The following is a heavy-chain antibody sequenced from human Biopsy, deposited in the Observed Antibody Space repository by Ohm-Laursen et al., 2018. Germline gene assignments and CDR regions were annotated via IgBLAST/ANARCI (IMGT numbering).Heavy chain of an antibody. D-gene: IGHD5-18*01. V-gene: IGHV3-33*01. Sequence: SLRLSCSASGFTLNKHGMHWVRQAPGKGLEWVAVIWFDETNKHYADSVKGRFTISRDNSKNMLYLQMNTLRDAATAVYYCARDARDTAVGIFDYWGLGTLVTVSS. CDR3: ARDARDTAVGIFDY. CDR2: IWFDETNK. J-gene: IGHJ4*02. CDR1: GFTLNKHG.